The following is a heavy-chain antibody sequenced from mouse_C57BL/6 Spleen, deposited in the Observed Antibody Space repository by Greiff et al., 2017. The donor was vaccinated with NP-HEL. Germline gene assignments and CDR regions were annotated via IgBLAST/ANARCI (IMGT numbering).Heavy chain of an antibody. CDR2: IDPSASET. J-gene: IGHJ1*03. V-gene: IGHV1-52*01. Sequence: QVQLQQPGAELVRPGSSVKLSCKASGYTFTSYWMHWVKQRPIQGLEWIGNIDPSASETHYNQKFKDKATLTVDKSSSTAYMQLSSLTSEDSAVYYCARWNYYGSSYGYFDVWGTGTTVTVSS. CDR1: GYTFTSYW. CDR3: ARWNYYGSSYGYFDV. D-gene: IGHD1-1*01.